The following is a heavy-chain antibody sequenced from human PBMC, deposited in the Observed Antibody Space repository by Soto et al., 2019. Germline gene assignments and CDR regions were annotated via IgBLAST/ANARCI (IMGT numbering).Heavy chain of an antibody. J-gene: IGHJ5*02. D-gene: IGHD3-22*01. Sequence: GESLKISCKGSGYSFTSYWIGWVRQMPGKGLEWMGIIYPGDSDTRYSPSFQGQVTMSADKSIATAYLQWSSLKASYTAMYYCARRGSYYDRQPTDRWFDPWGQGTLVTVSS. CDR2: IYPGDSDT. CDR3: ARRGSYYDRQPTDRWFDP. CDR1: GYSFTSYW. V-gene: IGHV5-51*01.